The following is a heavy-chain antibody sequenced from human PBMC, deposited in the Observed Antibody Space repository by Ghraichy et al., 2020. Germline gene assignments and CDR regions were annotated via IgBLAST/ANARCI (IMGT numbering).Heavy chain of an antibody. CDR3: AREETVNYYYYGMDV. CDR1: GGSISSSTYY. CDR2: IHYSGST. J-gene: IGHJ6*02. D-gene: IGHD4-17*01. Sequence: SETLSLTCTVSGGSISSSTYYWGWIRQPPGKGLEWIGSIHYSGSTYYNPSLKSRVTISVDTSKNQFSLKLSSVTAADTAVYYCAREETVNYYYYGMDVGGQGTTVTVSS. V-gene: IGHV4-39*02.